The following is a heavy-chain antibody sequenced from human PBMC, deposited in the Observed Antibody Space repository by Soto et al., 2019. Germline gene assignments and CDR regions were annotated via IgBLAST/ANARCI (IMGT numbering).Heavy chain of an antibody. J-gene: IGHJ6*03. V-gene: IGHV4-39*01. CDR1: GGSISSSSYY. Sequence: QLQLQESGPGLVKPSETLSLTCTVSGGSISSSSYYWGWIRQPPGKGLEWIGSIYYSGSTYYNPSLKSRVTLSVDTSKNQFSLKLSSVTAADTAVYYCARQPRTYYYGSGSYHYYYYMDVWGKGTTVTVSS. CDR3: ARQPRTYYYGSGSYHYYYYMDV. CDR2: IYYSGST. D-gene: IGHD3-10*01.